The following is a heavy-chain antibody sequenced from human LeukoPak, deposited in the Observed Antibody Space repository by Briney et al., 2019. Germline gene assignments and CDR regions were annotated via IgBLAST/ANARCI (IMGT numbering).Heavy chain of an antibody. CDR1: GGSISSYY. CDR2: IYTSGST. CDR3: ARCSTGTYYCYYYMDV. V-gene: IGHV4-4*07. Sequence: KPSETLSLTCTVSGGSISSYYWSWIRQPAGKGLEWIGRIYTSGSTNYNPSLKSRVTMSVDTSKNQFSLKLSSVTAADTAVYYCARCSTGTYYCYYYMDVWGKGTTVTVSS. J-gene: IGHJ6*03. D-gene: IGHD1-1*01.